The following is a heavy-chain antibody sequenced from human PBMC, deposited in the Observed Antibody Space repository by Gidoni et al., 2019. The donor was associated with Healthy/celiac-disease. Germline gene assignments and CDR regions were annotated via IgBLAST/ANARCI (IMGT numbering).Heavy chain of an antibody. Sequence: QVQLVQSGAEVKKPGSSVKVSCKAAGGTFRSYAISWVRQAPGQGLEWMGWIIPIFGTANYAQKFQGRVTITADESTSTAYMELSSLRSEDTAVYYCASCDSSGWYGWYWGQGTLVTVSS. CDR1: GGTFRSYA. D-gene: IGHD6-19*01. J-gene: IGHJ4*02. CDR3: ASCDSSGWYGWY. CDR2: IIPIFGTA. V-gene: IGHV1-69*01.